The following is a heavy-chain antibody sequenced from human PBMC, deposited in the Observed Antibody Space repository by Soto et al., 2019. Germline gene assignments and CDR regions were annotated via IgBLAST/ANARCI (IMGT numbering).Heavy chain of an antibody. CDR2: ISSSGSTI. V-gene: IGHV3-11*01. D-gene: IGHD5-18*01. Sequence: PGGSLRLSCAASGFTFSDYYMSWIRQAPGKGLEWVSYISSSGSTIYYADSVKGRFTISRDNAKNSLYLQMNSLRAEGTAVYYCATHHRIQLWLRINWYFDLWGRGTLVTVSS. J-gene: IGHJ2*01. CDR3: ATHHRIQLWLRINWYFDL. CDR1: GFTFSDYY.